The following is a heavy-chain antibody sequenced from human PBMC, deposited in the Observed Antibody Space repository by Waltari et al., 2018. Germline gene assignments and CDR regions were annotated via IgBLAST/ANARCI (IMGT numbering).Heavy chain of an antibody. CDR3: ASPLYSSSWYYFDY. J-gene: IGHJ4*02. Sequence: QVQLQQWGAGLLKPSETLSLTCAVYGGSFSGYYWSWIRQPPGKVLEWIGEINHSGSTNYNPSLKSRVTISVDTSKNQFSLKLSSVTAADTAVYYCASPLYSSSWYYFDYWGQGTLVTVSS. V-gene: IGHV4-34*01. CDR1: GGSFSGYY. D-gene: IGHD6-13*01. CDR2: INHSGST.